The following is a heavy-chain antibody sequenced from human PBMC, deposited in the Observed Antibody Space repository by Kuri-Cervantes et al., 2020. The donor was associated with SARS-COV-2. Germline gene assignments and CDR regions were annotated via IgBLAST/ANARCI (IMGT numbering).Heavy chain of an antibody. D-gene: IGHD2-2*01. J-gene: IGHJ6*03. Sequence: SVKVSCKASGGTFSSYAISWVRQAPGQGLEWMGRIIPIFGTANYAQKFQGRVTITADESTSTAYMELSSLRSEDTAVYYCARDSSGTSSLPYYYYMDVWGKGTTVTVSS. V-gene: IGHV1-69*13. CDR2: IIPIFGTA. CDR1: GGTFSSYA. CDR3: ARDSSGTSSLPYYYYMDV.